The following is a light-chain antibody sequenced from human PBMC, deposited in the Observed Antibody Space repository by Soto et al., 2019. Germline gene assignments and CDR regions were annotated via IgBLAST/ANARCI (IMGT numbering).Light chain of an antibody. CDR2: DVS. CDR1: SSDIGGYNS. V-gene: IGLV2-8*01. J-gene: IGLJ1*01. CDR3: SSYTDRNNLV. Sequence: QSALTQSPSASGSPGQSVTISCTGTSSDIGGYNSVSWYQQHPGKAPKVMIYDVSKRPSGVPARFSGSKSGNTASLTVSALQAEDEADYYCSSYTDRNNLVFGTGTKLTVL.